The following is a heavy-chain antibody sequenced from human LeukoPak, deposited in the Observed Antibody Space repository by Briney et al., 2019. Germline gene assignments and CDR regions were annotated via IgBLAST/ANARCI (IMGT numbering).Heavy chain of an antibody. Sequence: GGSLRLSCAASGFTFSSYAMSWVRQAPGKGLEWVSGISGSGENTYYADSVKGRITISRDNSKNTMYLQMDSLRAEDTAIYYCAKVGNYYYYGMDVWGQGTTVTVSS. D-gene: IGHD1-1*01. CDR2: ISGSGENT. J-gene: IGHJ6*02. CDR3: AKVGNYYYYGMDV. V-gene: IGHV3-23*01. CDR1: GFTFSSYA.